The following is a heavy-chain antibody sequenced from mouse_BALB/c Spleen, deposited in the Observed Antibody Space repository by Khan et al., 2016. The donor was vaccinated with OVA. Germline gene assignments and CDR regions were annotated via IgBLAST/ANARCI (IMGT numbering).Heavy chain of an antibody. CDR1: GFSITDYG. CDR3: AKNHDYGSSTFAWFPY. D-gene: IGHD1-1*01. V-gene: IGHV2-6-5*01. Sequence: QVQLKQSGPGLVAPSQSLSITCTVSGFSITDYGVSWIRQPPGRGLEWLGIIWGGGSTYYNSPLKSRLSISKDNSTSQVFLKMNSLQTDDTAMYYCAKNHDYGSSTFAWFPYWGQGTLVTVSA. J-gene: IGHJ3*01. CDR2: IWGGGST.